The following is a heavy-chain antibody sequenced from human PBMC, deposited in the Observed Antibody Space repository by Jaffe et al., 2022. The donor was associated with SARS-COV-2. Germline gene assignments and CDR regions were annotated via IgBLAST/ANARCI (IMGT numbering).Heavy chain of an antibody. CDR2: INHSGST. J-gene: IGHJ3*02. Sequence: QVQLQQWGAGLLKPSETLSLTCAVYGGSFSGYYWSWIRQPPGKGLEWIGEINHSGSTNYNPSLKSRVTISVDTSKNQFSLKLSSVTAADTAVYYCARVSLEVKRGIQLWLRTLKAFDIWGQGTMVTVSS. V-gene: IGHV4-34*01. CDR3: ARVSLEVKRGIQLWLRTLKAFDI. D-gene: IGHD5-18*01. CDR1: GGSFSGYY.